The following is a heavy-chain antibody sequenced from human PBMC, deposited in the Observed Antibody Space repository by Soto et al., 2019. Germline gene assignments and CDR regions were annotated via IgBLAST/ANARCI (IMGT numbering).Heavy chain of an antibody. D-gene: IGHD3-10*01. J-gene: IGHJ4*02. Sequence: SETLSLTCAVYGGSFSCYYWSWIRQPPGKGLEWIGEINHSGSTNYNPSLKSRVTISVDTSKNQFSLKLSSVTAADTAVYYCARVQSGEVKPGSEYYFDHWGQGTLVTVSS. CDR3: ARVQSGEVKPGSEYYFDH. V-gene: IGHV4-34*01. CDR1: GGSFSCYY. CDR2: INHSGST.